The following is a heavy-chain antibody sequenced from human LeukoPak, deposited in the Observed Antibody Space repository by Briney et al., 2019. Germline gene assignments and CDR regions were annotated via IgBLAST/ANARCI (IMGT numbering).Heavy chain of an antibody. CDR2: IYPGDSDT. V-gene: IGHV5-51*01. CDR1: GYSFTSYW. J-gene: IGHJ6*03. D-gene: IGHD3-9*01. CDR3: ARFPNVLRYFDTYYYYMDV. Sequence: GESLKISCKGSGYSFTSYWIGWVRQMPGKGLEWMGIIYPGDSDTRYSPSFQGQVTISADKSISTAYLQWSSLKASDTAMYYCARFPNVLRYFDTYYYYMDVWGKGTTVTVSS.